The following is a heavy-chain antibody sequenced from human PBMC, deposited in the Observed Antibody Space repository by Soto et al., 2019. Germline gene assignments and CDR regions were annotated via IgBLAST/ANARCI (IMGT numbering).Heavy chain of an antibody. CDR1: GGSISSSSYY. CDR2: IYYSGGT. J-gene: IGHJ6*02. D-gene: IGHD2-2*01. CDR3: ARRSSTYYYYYGMDV. V-gene: IGHV4-39*01. Sequence: QLQLQESGPGLVKPSETLCLTCTVSGGSISSSSYYWGWIRQAPGTELEWIGSIYYSGGTHYNPSLKRRATISGDTSKNRCTLKLRSVTAADTAVYYCARRSSTYYYYYGMDVWGQGTTVTVSS.